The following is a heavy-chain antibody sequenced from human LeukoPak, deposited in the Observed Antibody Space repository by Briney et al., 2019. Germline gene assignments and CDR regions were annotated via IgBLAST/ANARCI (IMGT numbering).Heavy chain of an antibody. CDR1: GYTFTDYS. V-gene: IGHV1-2*02. J-gene: IGHJ4*02. Sequence: ASVKVSCKASGYTFTDYSMHWVRQAPGQGLEWMGWIIPNSGGTNFARKFQGKVTMTMDTSISTAYMELSRLRSDDTAVYYCARGPYSADDYWGQGTLVSVSS. D-gene: IGHD2-21*01. CDR3: ARGPYSADDY. CDR2: IIPNSGGT.